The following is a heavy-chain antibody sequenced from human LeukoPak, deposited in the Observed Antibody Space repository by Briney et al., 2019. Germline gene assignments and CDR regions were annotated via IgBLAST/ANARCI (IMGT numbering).Heavy chain of an antibody. Sequence: KSSETLSLTCAVYGGSFSGYYWSWIRQPPGKGLEWIGEINHSGSTNYNPSLKSRVTISVDTSKNQFSLKLSSVTAADTAVYYCARHHPDCAAFDIWGQGTMVTVSS. D-gene: IGHD2-21*02. CDR2: INHSGST. CDR1: GGSFSGYY. J-gene: IGHJ3*02. CDR3: ARHHPDCAAFDI. V-gene: IGHV4-34*01.